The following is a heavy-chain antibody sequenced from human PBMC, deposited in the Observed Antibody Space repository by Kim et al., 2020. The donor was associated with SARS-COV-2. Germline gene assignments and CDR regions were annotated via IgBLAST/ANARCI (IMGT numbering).Heavy chain of an antibody. V-gene: IGHV3-74*01. D-gene: IGHD2-15*01. CDR3: VREKDVFDI. J-gene: IGHJ3*02. Sequence: GGSLRLSCTASGFTFNIYWMHWVRQVPGKGLVWVSHINTDGSSTGYADSVKGRFTISRDNTKNTLYLQMNSLRAEDTAVYYCVREKDVFDIWGQGTMVTV. CDR1: GFTFNIYW. CDR2: INTDGSST.